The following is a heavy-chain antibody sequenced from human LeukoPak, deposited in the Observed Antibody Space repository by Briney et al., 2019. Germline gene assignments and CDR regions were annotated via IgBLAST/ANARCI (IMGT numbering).Heavy chain of an antibody. CDR2: ISGSSSDI. CDR3: TIDTNYFESIGSPRPALNDY. Sequence: ETLSLTCSVSGASISSNTYYWGWIRQPPGKGLEWVSSISGSSSDIYYGDSVKGRFTISRDNAKNSLYLQMNSLRVEDTAVYYCTIDTNYFESIGSPRPALNDYWGQGTLVTVSS. CDR1: GASISSNT. D-gene: IGHD3-22*01. V-gene: IGHV3-21*01. J-gene: IGHJ4*02.